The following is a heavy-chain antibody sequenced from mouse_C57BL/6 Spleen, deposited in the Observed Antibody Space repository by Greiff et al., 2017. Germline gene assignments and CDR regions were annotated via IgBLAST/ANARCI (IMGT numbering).Heavy chain of an antibody. CDR2: ISYDGSN. Sequence: EVQLQESGPGLVKPSQSLSLTCSVTGYSITSGYYWNWIRQFPGNKLEWMGYISYDGSNNYNPSLKNRISITRDTSKNQFFLKLNSVTTEDTATYYCARWGYGSSYWGQGTTLTVSS. V-gene: IGHV3-6*01. CDR1: GYSITSGYY. CDR3: ARWGYGSSY. D-gene: IGHD1-1*01. J-gene: IGHJ2*01.